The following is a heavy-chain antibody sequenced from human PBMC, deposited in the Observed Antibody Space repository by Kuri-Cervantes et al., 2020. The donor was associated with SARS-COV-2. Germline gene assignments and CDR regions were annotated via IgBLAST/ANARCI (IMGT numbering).Heavy chain of an antibody. V-gene: IGHV4-38-2*01. D-gene: IGHD3-10*01. CDR3: AGQLWFGVPHFDP. CDR1: GYSISTGYY. J-gene: IGHJ5*02. CDR2: IYHSGST. Sequence: GSMSLSCAVSGYSISTGYYWGWIRQPPGKGLEWIGSIYHSGSTYYNPSLKSRVTISVDTSKDQFSLKLSSVTAADTAVYYCAGQLWFGVPHFDPWGQGTLVTVSS.